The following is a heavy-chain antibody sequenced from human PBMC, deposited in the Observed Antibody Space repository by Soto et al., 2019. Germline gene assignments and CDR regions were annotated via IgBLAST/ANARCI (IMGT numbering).Heavy chain of an antibody. J-gene: IGHJ4*02. V-gene: IGHV1-18*04. CDR3: ARDHGSSWLKKIYYFDY. Sequence: ASVKVSCKASGYTFTGYYMHWVRQAPGQGLEWMGWINPNSGNTNYAQKLQGRVTMTTDTSTSTAYMELRSLRSDDTAVYYCARDHGSSWLKKIYYFDYWGQGTLVTVSS. D-gene: IGHD6-13*01. CDR2: INPNSGNT. CDR1: GYTFTGYY.